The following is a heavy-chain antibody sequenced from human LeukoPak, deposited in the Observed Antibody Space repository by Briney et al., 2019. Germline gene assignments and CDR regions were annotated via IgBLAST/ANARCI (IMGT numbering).Heavy chain of an antibody. J-gene: IGHJ4*02. CDR2: IIPILGIA. CDR1: GGTFSSYA. V-gene: IGHV1-69*04. D-gene: IGHD3-22*01. Sequence: SVKVSFKASGGTFSSYAISWERQAPGQGLEWMGRIIPILGIANFAQKFQGRVTITADKSTSTAYMELSSLRSEDTAVYYCARDGDEGYYDSSGYFDYWGQGTLVTVSS. CDR3: ARDGDEGYYDSSGYFDY.